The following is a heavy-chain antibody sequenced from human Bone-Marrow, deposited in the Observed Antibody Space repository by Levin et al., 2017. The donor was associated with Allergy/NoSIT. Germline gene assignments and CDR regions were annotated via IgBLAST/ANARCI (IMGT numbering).Heavy chain of an antibody. J-gene: IGHJ4*02. D-gene: IGHD3-3*01. CDR3: ARDWYYTSDY. V-gene: IGHV3-74*01. Sequence: GGSLRLSCVASGLTFSETWMHWVRQAPGKGLVWVARIQRDGISTRYADSVKGRFTISRDNVKNTLYLQMNSLRAEDTAVYYCARDWYYTSDYWGQGTLVTVSS. CDR2: IQRDGIST. CDR1: GLTFSETW.